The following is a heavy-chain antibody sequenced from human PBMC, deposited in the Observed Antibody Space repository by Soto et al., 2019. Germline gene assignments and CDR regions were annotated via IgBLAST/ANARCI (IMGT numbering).Heavy chain of an antibody. D-gene: IGHD2-2*02. V-gene: IGHV5-10-1*01. CDR1: GYSFTSYW. CDR3: ARIPRCSSTSCYTTKRFDP. J-gene: IGHJ5*02. CDR2: IDPSDSYT. Sequence: GESLKISCKGSGYSFTSYWISWVRQMPGKGLEWMGRIDPSDSYTNYSPSFQGHVTVSADKSISTAYLQWSSLRASDTAMYYCARIPRCSSTSCYTTKRFDPWGRGTLVTVSS.